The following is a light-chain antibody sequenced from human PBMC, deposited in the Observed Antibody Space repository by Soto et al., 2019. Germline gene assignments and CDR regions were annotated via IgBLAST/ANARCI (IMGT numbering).Light chain of an antibody. CDR3: CSYAGSSTPNWV. CDR1: SSDVGGYNY. V-gene: IGLV2-11*01. J-gene: IGLJ3*02. Sequence: QSALTQPRSVSGSPGQSVTISCTGTSSDVGGYNYVSWYQQHPGKAPKLMIYDVSKRPSGVPDRFSGSKSGNTASLTISGLQAEDEADYYCCSYAGSSTPNWVFGGGTQLTVL. CDR2: DVS.